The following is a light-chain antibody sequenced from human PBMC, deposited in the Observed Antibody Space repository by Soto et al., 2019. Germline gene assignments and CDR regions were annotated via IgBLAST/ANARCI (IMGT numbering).Light chain of an antibody. V-gene: IGKV3-20*01. CDR2: GAS. Sequence: EIVLTQSPGTLSLSPGEGVTLSCRASQTVGSNYLAWYQQKPGQAPRLLIYGASSRATGIPDRFSVSGSGTDFTLTISRLEPEDSAVYYCQQYDNSPYTFGQGTKLEIK. J-gene: IGKJ2*01. CDR1: QTVGSNY. CDR3: QQYDNSPYT.